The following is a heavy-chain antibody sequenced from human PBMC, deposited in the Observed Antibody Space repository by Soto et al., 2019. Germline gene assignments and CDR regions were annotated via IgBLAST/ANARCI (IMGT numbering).Heavy chain of an antibody. CDR2: ISDSDNAT. J-gene: IGHJ4*02. CDR1: GFTLSSYA. V-gene: IGHV3-23*01. Sequence: EVQLLESGGGLVQPGGSLRLSCAASGFTLSSYAMTWVRQAPGKGLEWVSVISDSDNATYYADSVKGRLTISRDNSKNTLYLQLNSLRAEETAVYYCAKGVSSSAWSASESWGQGTLVTVSA. CDR3: AKGVSSSAWSASES. D-gene: IGHD6-19*01.